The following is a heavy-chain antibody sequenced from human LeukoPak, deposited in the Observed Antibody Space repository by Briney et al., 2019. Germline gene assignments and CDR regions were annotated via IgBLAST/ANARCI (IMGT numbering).Heavy chain of an antibody. J-gene: IGHJ4*02. Sequence: GGSLRLSCAASGFTFSSYAMSWVRQAPGKGLEWVAAISGRGGSTYYADSVKGLFTISRDNSKNTLYLQMNSLRAEDTAVYYCAKEEAHDYGEVFDYWGQGTLVTVSS. V-gene: IGHV3-23*01. CDR3: AKEEAHDYGEVFDY. CDR1: GFTFSSYA. D-gene: IGHD4-17*01. CDR2: ISGRGGST.